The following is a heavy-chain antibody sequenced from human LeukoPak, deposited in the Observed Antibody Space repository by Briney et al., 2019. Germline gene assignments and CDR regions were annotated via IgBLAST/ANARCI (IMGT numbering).Heavy chain of an antibody. CDR3: AKEDSSSWYYYYYGMDV. Sequence: GSLRLSCAASGFTFSSYGMHWVRQAPGKGLEWVAVISYDGSNKYYADSVKGRFTISRDNSKNTLYLQMNSLRAEDTAVYYCAKEDSSSWYYYYYGMDVWGQGTTVTVSS. D-gene: IGHD6-13*01. CDR2: ISYDGSNK. CDR1: GFTFSSYG. V-gene: IGHV3-30*18. J-gene: IGHJ6*02.